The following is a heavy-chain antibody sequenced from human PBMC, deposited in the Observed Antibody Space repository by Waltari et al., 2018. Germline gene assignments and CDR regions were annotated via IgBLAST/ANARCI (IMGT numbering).Heavy chain of an antibody. J-gene: IGHJ6*02. D-gene: IGHD6-13*01. CDR1: GLPLGDYA. CDR3: TRDPDIAAAGRRSYYYYGMDV. Sequence: EVQLVESGGGLVQRGRSLRLSCTASGLPLGDYAMSWVRQAPGKGLGWVGFFRSKDYGGTTEYAASVKGRFTISRDESKSIAYLQMNSLKTEDTAVYYCTRDPDIAAAGRRSYYYYGMDVWGQGTTVTVSS. CDR2: FRSKDYGGTT. V-gene: IGHV3-49*04.